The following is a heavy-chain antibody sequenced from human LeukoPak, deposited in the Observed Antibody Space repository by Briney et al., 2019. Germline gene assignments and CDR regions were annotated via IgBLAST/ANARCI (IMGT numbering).Heavy chain of an antibody. D-gene: IGHD1-1*01. Sequence: SVKVSCKASGGTFSSYTISWVRQAPGQGLEWMGRIIPILGIANYAQKFQGRVTITADKSTSTAYMELSSLRSEDTAVYYCARVQLEHHPYAFDIWGQGTMVTVSS. J-gene: IGHJ3*02. V-gene: IGHV1-69*02. CDR2: IIPILGIA. CDR1: GGTFSSYT. CDR3: ARVQLEHHPYAFDI.